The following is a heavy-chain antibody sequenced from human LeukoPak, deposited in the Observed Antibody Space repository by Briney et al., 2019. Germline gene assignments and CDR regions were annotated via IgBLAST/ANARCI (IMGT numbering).Heavy chain of an antibody. Sequence: ASVKVSCKASGYTFTGYYMHWVRQAPGQGLEWMGWINPNSGGTNYAQKFQGSVTMTRDTSISTAYMELSRLRSDDTAVYYCARESREYYYGSGLDYWGQGTLVTVSS. CDR3: ARESREYYYGSGLDY. CDR1: GYTFTGYY. J-gene: IGHJ4*02. V-gene: IGHV1-2*02. CDR2: INPNSGGT. D-gene: IGHD3-10*01.